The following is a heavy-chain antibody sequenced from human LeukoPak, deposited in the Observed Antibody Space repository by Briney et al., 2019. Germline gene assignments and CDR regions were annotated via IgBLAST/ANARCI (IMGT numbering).Heavy chain of an antibody. J-gene: IGHJ3*02. CDR3: ASLMVRGRFDAFDI. V-gene: IGHV3-48*03. Sequence: PGGFLRLSCAASGFTFSSYEMNWVRQAPGKGLEWVSYISSSGSTIYYADSVKGRFTISRDNAKNSLYLQMNSLRAEDTAVYYCASLMVRGRFDAFDIWGQGTMVTVSS. CDR1: GFTFSSYE. D-gene: IGHD3-10*01. CDR2: ISSSGSTI.